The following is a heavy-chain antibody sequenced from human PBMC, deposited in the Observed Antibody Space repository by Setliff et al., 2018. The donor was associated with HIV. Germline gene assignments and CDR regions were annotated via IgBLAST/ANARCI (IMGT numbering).Heavy chain of an antibody. J-gene: IGHJ4*02. CDR2: INCNGGST. CDR1: GFTFGDYG. V-gene: IGHV3-20*04. CDR3: AGSSSWYLHFDY. Sequence: CAASGFTFGDYGMSWVGQAPGKGLEWVSGINCNGGSTGYADSVKGRFTISRDNAKHSLYLQMNSLRAEETALSYCAGSSSWYLHFDYWGQGTLVTVTS. D-gene: IGHD6-13*01.